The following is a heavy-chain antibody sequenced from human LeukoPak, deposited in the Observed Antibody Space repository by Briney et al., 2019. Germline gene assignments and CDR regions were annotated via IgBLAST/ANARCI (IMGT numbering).Heavy chain of an antibody. J-gene: IGHJ3*02. D-gene: IGHD2-21*01. Sequence: SETLSLTCTVYGGSFSGYYWSWIRQPPGKGLEWIGEINHSGSTNYNPSLKSRVTISVDTSKNQFSLKLSSVTAADTAVYYCARPIVVVPLRAFDIWGQGTMVTVSS. V-gene: IGHV4-34*01. CDR1: GGSFSGYY. CDR2: INHSGST. CDR3: ARPIVVVPLRAFDI.